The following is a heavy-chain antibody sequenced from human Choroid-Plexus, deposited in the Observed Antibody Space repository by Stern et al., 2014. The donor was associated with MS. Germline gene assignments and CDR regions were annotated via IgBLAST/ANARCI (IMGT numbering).Heavy chain of an antibody. J-gene: IGHJ6*02. CDR3: ARSHDYYALDV. Sequence: VQLVESGAEVKKPGSSVKVSCRAPGDTLSIYGISWVRQAPGQGLQSLGTIMPIFRTTHYAQQFQGRLTITADESTSTAYMELSGLRSEDTAIYYCARSHDYYALDVWGQGTTVIVSS. CDR1: GDTLSIYG. V-gene: IGHV1-69*18. CDR2: IMPIFRTT.